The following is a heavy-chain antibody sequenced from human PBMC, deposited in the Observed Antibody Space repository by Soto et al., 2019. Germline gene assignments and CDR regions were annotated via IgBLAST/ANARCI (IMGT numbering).Heavy chain of an antibody. CDR1: GYTFTIYD. CDR2: MNPNSGNT. Sequence: ASVKVSCKASGYTFTIYDINWVVQATGQGLEWMGWMNPNSGNTGYAQKFQGRVTMTRNTSISTAYMELSSLRSEDTAVYYCARSSDFWSGFYGMDVWGQGTTVTVSS. V-gene: IGHV1-8*01. CDR3: ARSSDFWSGFYGMDV. D-gene: IGHD3-3*01. J-gene: IGHJ6*02.